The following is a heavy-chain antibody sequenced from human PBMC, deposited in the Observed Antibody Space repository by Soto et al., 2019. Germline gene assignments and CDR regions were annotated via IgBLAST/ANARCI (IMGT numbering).Heavy chain of an antibody. V-gene: IGHV3-30*18. CDR2: ISYDGSNK. CDR1: GFTFSSYG. CDR3: AKMAGPYDAFDI. Sequence: QVQLVESGGGVVQPGRSLRLSCAASGFTFSSYGMHWVRQAPGKGLEWVAVISYDGSNKYYADSVKGRFTISRDNSKNTLYLLMNSLRAEDTAVYYCAKMAGPYDAFDILGQGTMVTVSS. J-gene: IGHJ3*02.